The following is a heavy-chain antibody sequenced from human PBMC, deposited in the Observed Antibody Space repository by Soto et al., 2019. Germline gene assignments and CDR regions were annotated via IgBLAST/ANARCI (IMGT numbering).Heavy chain of an antibody. CDR3: ARDKERQRLGGNYYYAMDI. V-gene: IGHV1-69*12. J-gene: IGHJ6*02. CDR1: GGTFNTFA. CDR2: IIPIFRTP. D-gene: IGHD5-12*01. Sequence: QVQLVQSGAEVKKPGSSVKVSCKASGGTFNTFAISWVRQAPGQGFEWLGGIIPIFRTPDYAQKFQGRVTIIADESAITAYNELSSLRSEDTAVYYCARDKERQRLGGNYYYAMDIWGQGTTVTVSS.